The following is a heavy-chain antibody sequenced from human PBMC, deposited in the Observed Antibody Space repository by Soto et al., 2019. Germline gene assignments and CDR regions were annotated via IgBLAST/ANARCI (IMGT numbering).Heavy chain of an antibody. Sequence: QLHLVQSGAVVKKPGASVTVSCSASGYPVTAYYMHWVRQAPGRGLGWMGGINPATGAAKYTQTFRGMLTMTRAPSTSTVFLELSGLTFEDTGFFSWARGGGVGVAVSAAFDMWGQGILVTVSS. J-gene: IGHJ3*02. CDR2: INPATGAA. CDR3: ARGGGVGVAVSAAFDM. D-gene: IGHD3-3*01. CDR1: GYPVTAYY. V-gene: IGHV1-2*02.